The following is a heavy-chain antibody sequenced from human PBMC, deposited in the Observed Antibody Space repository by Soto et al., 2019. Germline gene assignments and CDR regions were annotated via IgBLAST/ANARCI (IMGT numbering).Heavy chain of an antibody. Sequence: GGSLRLSCAASGFTFGSHAMHWVRLAPGKGLDWVAFISFDDNKIYYANSAMGRFTTSRDNSKNTVYLQMNRLRPEDTAVYYCAREIICGADCLTPVNGYDPWGQGTLVTVSS. D-gene: IGHD2-21*02. V-gene: IGHV3-30-3*01. CDR2: ISFDDNKI. CDR1: GFTFGSHA. CDR3: AREIICGADCLTPVNGYDP. J-gene: IGHJ5*02.